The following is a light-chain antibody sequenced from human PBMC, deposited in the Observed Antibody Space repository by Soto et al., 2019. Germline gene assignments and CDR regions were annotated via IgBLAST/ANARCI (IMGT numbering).Light chain of an antibody. J-gene: IGKJ5*01. CDR1: QSIISY. CDR2: AAS. CDR3: QQSYSTSIT. Sequence: DIQMTQSPSSLSASVGDRVTITCRASQSIISYLNWYQQKPGKAPKLLIYAASSLQSGVPSRFSGSGSGTDFTLTISSLQPEDFATYYCQQSYSTSITFGQVTRLEI. V-gene: IGKV1-39*01.